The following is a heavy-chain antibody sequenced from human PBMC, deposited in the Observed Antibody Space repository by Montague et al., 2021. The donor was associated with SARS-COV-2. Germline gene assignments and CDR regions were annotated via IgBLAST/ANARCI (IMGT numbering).Heavy chain of an antibody. D-gene: IGHD2-15*01. CDR3: ARHPIGSFPRYCMDV. CDR2: GYYCGST. Sequence: SETLSLTCTVSGGSISSYYCSWIWMPPRKGLEWMWNGYYCGSTNYNSSPKSRGTISVDTSKNQFPLKLSSVTAADTDVYDCARHPIGSFPRYCMDVWGQGTPVTVSS. V-gene: IGHV4-59*08. J-gene: IGHJ6*02. CDR1: GGSISSYY.